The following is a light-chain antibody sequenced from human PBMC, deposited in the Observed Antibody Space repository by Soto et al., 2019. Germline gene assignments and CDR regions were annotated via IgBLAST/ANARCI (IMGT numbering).Light chain of an antibody. V-gene: IGKV1-5*03. CDR2: KAS. J-gene: IGKJ1*01. CDR1: QSISSW. CDR3: QQYNSYSWT. Sequence: DIQMTQSPSTLSASVGDRVTITCRASQSISSWLAWYQQKPGKAPKLLIYKASSLESGAPSRFSGGGSGTEFTLTISSLQPDDFATYYCQQYNSYSWTFGQGTKVEIK.